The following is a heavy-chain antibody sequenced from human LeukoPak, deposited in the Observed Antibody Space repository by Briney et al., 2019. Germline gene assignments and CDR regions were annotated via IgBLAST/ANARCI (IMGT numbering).Heavy chain of an antibody. V-gene: IGHV3-48*03. D-gene: IGHD5-18*01. Sequence: SGGSLRLSCEASGFSFSNNEMNWVRQAPGRGLEWVSYISRGGGTIYYADSVKGRFTLSRDNVQNSLYLQMNSLRAEDTAVYYCASSTGYSYGYFDYWGQGTLVTVSS. CDR3: ASSTGYSYGYFDY. CDR1: GFSFSNNE. CDR2: ISRGGGTI. J-gene: IGHJ4*02.